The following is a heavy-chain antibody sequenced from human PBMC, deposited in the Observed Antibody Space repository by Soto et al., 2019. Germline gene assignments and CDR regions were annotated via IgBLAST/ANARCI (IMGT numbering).Heavy chain of an antibody. CDR2: IIPIFGTA. Sequence: SVKVSCKASGGTFSSYAISWVRQAPGQGLEWMGGIIPIFGTANYAQKFQGRVTITADESTSTAYMELSSLRSEDTAVYYCARGHAPHYDFWSGYERPMDVWGQGTTVTVSS. CDR3: ARGHAPHYDFWSGYERPMDV. D-gene: IGHD3-3*01. J-gene: IGHJ6*02. CDR1: GGTFSSYA. V-gene: IGHV1-69*13.